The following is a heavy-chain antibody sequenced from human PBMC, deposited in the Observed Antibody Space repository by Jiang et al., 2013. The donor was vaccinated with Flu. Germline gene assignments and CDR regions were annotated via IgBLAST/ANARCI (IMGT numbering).Heavy chain of an antibody. Sequence: QTLSLTCAISGDSVSSNSAAWNWIRQSPSRGLEWLGRTYYRSKWYNDYAVSVKSRITINPDTSKNQFSLQLNSVTPEDTAVYYCARGPAGWCSGGSCYYYYYYGMDVWGKGTTVTVSS. J-gene: IGHJ6*04. D-gene: IGHD2-15*01. CDR1: GDSVSSNSAA. CDR2: TYYRSKWYN. V-gene: IGHV6-1*01. CDR3: ARGPAGWCSGGSCYYYYYYGMDV.